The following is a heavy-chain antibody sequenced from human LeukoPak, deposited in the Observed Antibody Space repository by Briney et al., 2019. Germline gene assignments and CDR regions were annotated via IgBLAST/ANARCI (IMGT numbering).Heavy chain of an antibody. CDR1: GFTFSSYG. Sequence: GGALRLSCAASGFTFSSYGMHWVRQAPGKGLEWVAVIWYDGSNKYYADSVKGRFTISRDNSKNTLYLQMNSLRAEDTAVYYCARGPPGSDRAFDIWGQGTMVTVSS. CDR2: IWYDGSNK. V-gene: IGHV3-33*01. J-gene: IGHJ3*02. CDR3: ARGPPGSDRAFDI. D-gene: IGHD3-16*02.